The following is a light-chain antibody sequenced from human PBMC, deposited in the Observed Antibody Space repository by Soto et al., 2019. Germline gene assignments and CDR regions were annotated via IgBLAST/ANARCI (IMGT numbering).Light chain of an antibody. CDR2: RNN. Sequence: QSVLTQPPSASGTPGQRVTISCSGSSSNIGTNYVYWYQHLPGAAPKLLISRNNQRPSGVPDRFSGFKSGTSASLAISGLRSEDEADYYCATRDDSLSGHWLFGGGTKLTVL. CDR1: SSNIGTNY. CDR3: ATRDDSLSGHWL. V-gene: IGLV1-47*01. J-gene: IGLJ3*02.